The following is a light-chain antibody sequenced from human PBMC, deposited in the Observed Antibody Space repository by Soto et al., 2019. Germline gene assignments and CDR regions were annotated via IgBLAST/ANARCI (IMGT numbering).Light chain of an antibody. CDR3: QQRSNWPQT. CDR2: AAS. V-gene: IGKV1-9*01. CDR1: QGISSY. Sequence: DIQMTQSPSTLSAFVGDRVTITCRASQGISSYLAWYQQKPGKAPKXXIYAASTLQRGVPSRFSGSGSGTDFTLTISSLEPADFAVYYCQQRSNWPQTFGQGTKVDIK. J-gene: IGKJ1*01.